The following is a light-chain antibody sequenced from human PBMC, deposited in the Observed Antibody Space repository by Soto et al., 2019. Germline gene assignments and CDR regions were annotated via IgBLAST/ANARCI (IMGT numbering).Light chain of an antibody. Sequence: EIVMTQSPVTLSVSPGERATLSCRAGQSVRSNLAWYQQKPGQAPRLLIYGASTRATGVPARFSGSGSGTEFTLTISSLQSEDFAVYYCQQYNDWPPMYTFGQGTKVDIK. J-gene: IGKJ2*01. CDR1: QSVRSN. V-gene: IGKV3-15*01. CDR2: GAS. CDR3: QQYNDWPPMYT.